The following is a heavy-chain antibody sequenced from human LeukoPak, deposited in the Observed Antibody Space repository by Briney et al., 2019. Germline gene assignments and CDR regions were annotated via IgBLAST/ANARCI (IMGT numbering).Heavy chain of an antibody. CDR2: ISSSSTTI. CDR3: ARERVIAAAGDGFDS. D-gene: IGHD2-21*01. Sequence: GRSLRLSCAASGFTFSSYGMHWVRQAPGKGLEWVSYISSSSTTIFYADSVKGRFTISRDNAKNSLFLQMNGLRDEDTALYYCARERVIAAAGDGFDSWGQGTLVTVSS. J-gene: IGHJ4*02. V-gene: IGHV3-48*02. CDR1: GFTFSSYG.